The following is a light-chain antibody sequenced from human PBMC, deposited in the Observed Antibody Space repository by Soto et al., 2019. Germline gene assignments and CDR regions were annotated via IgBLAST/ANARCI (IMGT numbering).Light chain of an antibody. CDR2: GGS. CDR3: QHYGNSMYT. CDR1: QSVISTY. Sequence: EVVLTQSPGTLSLSPGERATLSYRASQSVISTYLAWYQQKPGQAPRLLIYGGSGRATGIPDRFSGSGSGTDFTLTISRLEPEDFAVYYCQHYGNSMYTFGQGTKLEIK. V-gene: IGKV3-20*01. J-gene: IGKJ2*01.